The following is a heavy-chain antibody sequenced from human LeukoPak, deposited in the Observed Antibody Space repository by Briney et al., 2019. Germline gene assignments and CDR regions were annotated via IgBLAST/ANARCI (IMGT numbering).Heavy chain of an antibody. D-gene: IGHD6-13*01. Sequence: GGSLRLSCAGAEFTLSNYWMSWVRQAPGKGLEWVANIRQDGNEKYYVDSVKGRFTIYRDNAKNSLYMQMNSLRVEDTAVYYCARLRAAQTYDYWGQGTLVTVSS. CDR2: IRQDGNEK. CDR1: EFTLSNYW. V-gene: IGHV3-7*04. CDR3: ARLRAAQTYDY. J-gene: IGHJ4*02.